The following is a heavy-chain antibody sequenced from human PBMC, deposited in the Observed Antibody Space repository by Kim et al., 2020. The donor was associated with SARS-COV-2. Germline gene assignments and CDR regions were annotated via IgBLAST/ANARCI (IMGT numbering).Heavy chain of an antibody. J-gene: IGHJ3*02. CDR1: GFTFSGSA. D-gene: IGHD3-3*02. V-gene: IGHV3-73*01. Sequence: GGSLRLSCAASGFTFSGSALHWVRQSSGKGLEWVGCIISKANSYATGYASSVKGRFTISRDDSKNTAYLELRGLKTEDTALYYCPRIPATPLAFWDAFDIWGQGTMVTVSS. CDR2: IISKANSYAT. CDR3: PRIPATPLAFWDAFDI.